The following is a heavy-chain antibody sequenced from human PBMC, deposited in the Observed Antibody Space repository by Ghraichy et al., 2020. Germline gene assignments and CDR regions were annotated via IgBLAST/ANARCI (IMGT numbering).Heavy chain of an antibody. CDR2: ISSSSSTI. J-gene: IGHJ5*02. CDR1: GFTFSSYS. V-gene: IGHV3-48*02. Sequence: GGSLRLSCAASGFTFSSYSMNWVRQAPGKGLEWVSYISSSSSTIYYADSVKGRFTISRDNAKNSLYLQMNSLRDEDTAVYYCARERDCSSTSCYHRWFDPWGQGTLVTVSS. D-gene: IGHD2-2*01. CDR3: ARERDCSSTSCYHRWFDP.